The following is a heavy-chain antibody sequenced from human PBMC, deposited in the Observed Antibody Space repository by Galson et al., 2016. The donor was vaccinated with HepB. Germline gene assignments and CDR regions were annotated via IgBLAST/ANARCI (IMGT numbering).Heavy chain of an antibody. CDR2: ISMSGSPK. V-gene: IGHV3-48*01. CDR1: GFTFSAYA. Sequence: SLRLSCAASGFTFSAYALNWVRQAPGKGLGWISYISMSGSPKYYADSVKGRFSVSRDNGKNSMYLQMNSLRAEDTAVYYCARGTYGDYGAVDYWGQGTLVTVSS. D-gene: IGHD4-17*01. J-gene: IGHJ4*02. CDR3: ARGTYGDYGAVDY.